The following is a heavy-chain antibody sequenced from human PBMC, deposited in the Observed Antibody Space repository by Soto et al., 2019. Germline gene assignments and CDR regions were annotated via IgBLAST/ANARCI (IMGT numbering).Heavy chain of an antibody. D-gene: IGHD3-3*01. CDR2: VYYSGTT. V-gene: IGHV4-59*01. CDR3: ARGYYDGRHGMDV. CDR1: GDSISIYY. Sequence: SETLSLTCTVSGDSISIYYWNWVRQPPGKGLEWIGYVYYSGTTDYNPSLRGRVTMSADKSKNQLSLKLSSVTAADTAVYYCARGYYDGRHGMDVWGRGTAVTVSS. J-gene: IGHJ6*02.